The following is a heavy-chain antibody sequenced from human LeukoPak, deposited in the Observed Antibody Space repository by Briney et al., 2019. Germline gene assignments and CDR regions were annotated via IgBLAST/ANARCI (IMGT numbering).Heavy chain of an antibody. CDR3: VRGSNGWSGMDV. CDR1: GLTFRSYG. J-gene: IGHJ6*02. V-gene: IGHV3-30*03. Sequence: GRSLRLPCAASGLTFRSYGMHWVRQAPGKRLEWVAVISYDGGTQYYADSVKGRFTISRDNSKNTLYLQMNSLRAEDTAVYYCVRGSNGWSGMDVWGQGTTVTVSS. CDR2: ISYDGGTQ. D-gene: IGHD6-19*01.